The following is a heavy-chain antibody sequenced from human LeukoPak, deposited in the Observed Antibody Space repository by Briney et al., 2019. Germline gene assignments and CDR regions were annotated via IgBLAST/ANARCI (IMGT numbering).Heavy chain of an antibody. CDR1: GGSISSGSYY. CDR2: IYTSGST. J-gene: IGHJ5*02. V-gene: IGHV4-61*02. Sequence: PSETLSLTCTVSGGSISSGSYYWSWIQQPAGKGLEWIGRIYTSGSTNYNPSLKSRVTISVDTSKNQFSLKLSSVTAADTAVYYCARGSSSWSNWFDPWGQGTLVTVSS. CDR3: ARGSSSWSNWFDP. D-gene: IGHD6-13*01.